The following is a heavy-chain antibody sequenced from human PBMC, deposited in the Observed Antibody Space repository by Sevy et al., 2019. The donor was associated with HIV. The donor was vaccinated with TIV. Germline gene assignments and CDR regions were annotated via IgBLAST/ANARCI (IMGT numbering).Heavy chain of an antibody. CDR1: GFTFGEYS. J-gene: IGHJ4*02. Sequence: GGSLRLSCTASGFTFGEYSMSWFRQAPGKGLEWVSFIRSEVYGGTTEYAASVKGRFTISRDDSKSIAYLQMSSLKTVDTAVYYCTRGRRVYADYGVDYWGQGTLVTVSS. CDR2: IRSEVYGGTT. D-gene: IGHD4-17*01. CDR3: TRGRRVYADYGVDY. V-gene: IGHV3-49*03.